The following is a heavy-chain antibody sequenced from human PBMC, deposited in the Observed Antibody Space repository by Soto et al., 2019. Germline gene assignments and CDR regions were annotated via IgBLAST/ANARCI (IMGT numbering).Heavy chain of an antibody. J-gene: IGHJ5*02. CDR3: ARHLWHQQLFDP. Sequence: PWESLKISCNGSGYSFTSYWISWVRQMPGKGLEWMGRIDPSDSYTNYSPSFEGHVTISADKSITTAYLQWSSLKAPDTAMYYCARHLWHQQLFDPWGQGTLVTVSS. V-gene: IGHV5-10-1*01. D-gene: IGHD6-13*01. CDR2: IDPSDSYT. CDR1: GYSFTSYW.